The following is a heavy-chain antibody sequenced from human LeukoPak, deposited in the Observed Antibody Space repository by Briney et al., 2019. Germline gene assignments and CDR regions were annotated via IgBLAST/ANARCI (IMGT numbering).Heavy chain of an antibody. CDR1: GYTFTSNY. J-gene: IGHJ6*03. CDR3: ARVGESGYNLWTYYYYYMDV. CDR2: INPKSGDT. Sequence: GASVKVSCKASGYTFTSNYLHWVRQAPAEGLEWMGWINPKSGDTKFAQHFQGRVILTRDTSLNTAYMDLSSLRSDDTAVYYCARVGESGYNLWTYYYYYMDVWGQGTTVTVSS. V-gene: IGHV1-2*02. D-gene: IGHD5-24*01.